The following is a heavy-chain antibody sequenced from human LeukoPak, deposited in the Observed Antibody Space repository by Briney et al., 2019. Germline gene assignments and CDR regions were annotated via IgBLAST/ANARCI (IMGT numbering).Heavy chain of an antibody. CDR3: ASAAAADNWFDP. V-gene: IGHV1-18*01. J-gene: IGHJ5*02. CDR2: ISAYNGNT. CDR1: GYTFTSYG. Sequence: ASVKVSCKASGYTFTSYGISWVRQAPGQGLEWMGWISAYNGNTNYALKLQGRVTMTTDTSTSTAYMELRSLRSDDTAVYYCASAAAADNWFDPWGQGTLVTVSS. D-gene: IGHD6-13*01.